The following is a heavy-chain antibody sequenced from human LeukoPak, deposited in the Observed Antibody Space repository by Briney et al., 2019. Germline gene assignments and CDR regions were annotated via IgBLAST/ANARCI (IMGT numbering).Heavy chain of an antibody. CDR3: AKDGPYCGGITCYFRYFDL. CDR2: ISNDGSII. J-gene: IGHJ2*01. CDR1: GFMFSDYG. V-gene: IGHV3-30*18. Sequence: PGRSLRLSCAASGFMFSDYGMHWVRQAPGKGLEWVAVISNDGSIIYYADSVKGRFTISRDNSKNTLHLQMNSLRPDDTAVYYCAKDGPYCGGITCYFRYFDLWGRGTLATVSS. D-gene: IGHD2-21*01.